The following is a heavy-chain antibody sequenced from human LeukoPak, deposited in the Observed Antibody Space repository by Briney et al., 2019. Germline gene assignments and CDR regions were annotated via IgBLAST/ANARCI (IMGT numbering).Heavy chain of an antibody. V-gene: IGHV3-23*01. D-gene: IGHD1-26*01. CDR2: ISGSGGST. Sequence: GGSLRLSCAASGFTFSSYAMSWVRQAPGMGLEWVSGISGSGGSTYYADSVKGRFTISRDNSKNTLYLQMNSLRAEDTAVYYCARDASGRFPYYFDYWGQGTLVTVSS. CDR1: GFTFSSYA. J-gene: IGHJ4*02. CDR3: ARDASGRFPYYFDY.